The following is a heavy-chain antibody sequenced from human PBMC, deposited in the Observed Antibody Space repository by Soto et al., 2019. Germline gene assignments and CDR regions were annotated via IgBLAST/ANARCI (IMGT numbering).Heavy chain of an antibody. D-gene: IGHD6-19*01. Sequence: PGGSLRLSCVASGFNSSTYAMYWVRQAPGKGLECVAVISYDGSNEFYADSVKGRFTISRDNSKNTLYLQMNSLRAEDTAVYYCAKDFYGSPTWLVSWGQGTLVTVSS. CDR1: GFNSSTYA. J-gene: IGHJ4*02. V-gene: IGHV3-30*18. CDR2: ISYDGSNE. CDR3: AKDFYGSPTWLVS.